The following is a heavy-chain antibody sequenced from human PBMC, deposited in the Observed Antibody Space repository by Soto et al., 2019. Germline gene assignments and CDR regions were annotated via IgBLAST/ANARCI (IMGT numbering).Heavy chain of an antibody. V-gene: IGHV3-53*04. Sequence: EVQLVESGGGLVQPGGSLRLSCAASGFTVSSNYMSWVRQAPGKGLEWVSVIYSDGSTYYADSVKGRFTISRHNSKNTLXXQMNSLRAEDTAVYYCARDPYYDSSGYLASNGMDVWGQGTTVTVSS. D-gene: IGHD3-22*01. CDR3: ARDPYYDSSGYLASNGMDV. CDR1: GFTVSSNY. CDR2: IYSDGST. J-gene: IGHJ6*02.